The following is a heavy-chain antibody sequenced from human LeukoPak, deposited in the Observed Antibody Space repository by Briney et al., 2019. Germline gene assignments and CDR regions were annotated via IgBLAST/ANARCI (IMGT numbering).Heavy chain of an antibody. CDR3: ASGLYGSGRAWAFDI. CDR1: GDSISSSHW. J-gene: IGHJ3*02. V-gene: IGHV4-4*02. CDR2: IYHSGGT. D-gene: IGHD3-10*01. Sequence: SGTLSLTCAVSGDSISSSHWRSWVRQPPGKGLEWIGEIYHSGGTNYNPSLKSRVTILVDKSRNQFSLKLSSVSAADTAVCYCASGLYGSGRAWAFDIWGQGTMVTVSS.